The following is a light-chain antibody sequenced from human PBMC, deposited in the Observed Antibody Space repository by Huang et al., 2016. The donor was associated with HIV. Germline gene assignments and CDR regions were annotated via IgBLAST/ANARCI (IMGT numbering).Light chain of an antibody. CDR3: QQYYTTPRDT. Sequence: DIQMTQSPSSLSASVGDRVTITCRASQDIRSSLAWYQQKPGKAPKLLLVAASRLESGVPSRFSGSGSGTDYTLTISSLLPEDFATYSCQQYYTTPRDTFGQGTRLAIK. J-gene: IGKJ5*01. V-gene: IGKV1-NL1*01. CDR1: QDIRSS. CDR2: AAS.